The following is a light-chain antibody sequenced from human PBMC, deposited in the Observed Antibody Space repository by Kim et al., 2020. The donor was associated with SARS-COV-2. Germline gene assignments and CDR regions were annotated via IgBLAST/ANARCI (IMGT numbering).Light chain of an antibody. CDR3: QVWDSRTVV. J-gene: IGLJ1*01. CDR1: KLVDKN. V-gene: IGLV3-1*01. CDR2: KDR. Sequence: VSLGQDATMTCAGDKLVDKNAHWYHQKPGQSPVVVMYKDRKRPSGIPERFSGSNSGNTATLTISGIQAMDEADYYCQVWDSRTVVFGTGTQLTVL.